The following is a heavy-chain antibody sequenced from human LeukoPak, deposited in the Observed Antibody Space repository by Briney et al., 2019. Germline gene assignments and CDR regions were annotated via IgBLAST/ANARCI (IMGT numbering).Heavy chain of an antibody. J-gene: IGHJ4*02. CDR3: ARLPTLYYDSSGYHYDY. CDR2: TAGSSISK. V-gene: IGHV3-23*01. CDR1: GFTFNNYA. D-gene: IGHD3-22*01. Sequence: GGSLRLSCVASGFTFNNYAMSWVRQAPGRGLEWASSTAGSSISKDYADSVKGRFTISKDKSKNTLYLQMDNLRAEDTGVYFCARLPTLYYDSSGYHYDYWGQGTLVTVSS.